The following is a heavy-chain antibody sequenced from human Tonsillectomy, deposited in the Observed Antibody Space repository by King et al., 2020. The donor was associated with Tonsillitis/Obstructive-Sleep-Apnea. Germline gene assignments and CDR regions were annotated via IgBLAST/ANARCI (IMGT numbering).Heavy chain of an antibody. Sequence: VQLQESGPGLVKPSGTLSLTCAVYGGSISSSNWWSWVRQPPGRGLEWIGEIYHSGSTNYNPSLKSRVTISVDNSKNRFSLKLSSVTAADTAVYYCASGYCSITSCFNWFDPWGQGTLVTVSS. J-gene: IGHJ5*02. CDR1: GGSISSSNW. V-gene: IGHV4-4*02. D-gene: IGHD2-2*01. CDR2: IYHSGST. CDR3: ASGYCSITSCFNWFDP.